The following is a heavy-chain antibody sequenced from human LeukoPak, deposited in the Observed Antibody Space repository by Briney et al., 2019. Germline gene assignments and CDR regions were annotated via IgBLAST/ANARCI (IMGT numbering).Heavy chain of an antibody. V-gene: IGHV4-59*10. CDR1: GGSFSGYY. CDR2: IYTSGST. J-gene: IGHJ6*02. CDR3: ARGKGSYGMDV. Sequence: SETLSLTCVVYGGSFSGYYWSWIRQPAGKGLEWIGRIYTSGSTNYKSSLKSRVSMSVDTSKNQFSLKLSSVTAADTAVYYCARGKGSYGMDVWGRGTTVTVSS.